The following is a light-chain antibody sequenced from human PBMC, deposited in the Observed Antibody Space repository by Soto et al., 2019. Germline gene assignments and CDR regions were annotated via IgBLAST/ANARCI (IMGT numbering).Light chain of an antibody. J-gene: IGLJ3*02. CDR3: QTWATGPDWV. CDR1: SGYSTYA. CDR2: LDSDGSH. V-gene: IGLV4-69*01. Sequence: QSVLTQSPSASASLGASVKLTCTLSSGYSTYAIAWHQQQPEKGPRYLMKLDSDGSHSKGDGIPDRFSGSSSGAERYLTISSLQSEDEADYYCQTWATGPDWVFGGGTKLTVL.